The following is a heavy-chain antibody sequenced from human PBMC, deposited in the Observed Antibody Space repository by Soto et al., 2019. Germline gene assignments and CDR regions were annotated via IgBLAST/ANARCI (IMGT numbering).Heavy chain of an antibody. V-gene: IGHV1-46*01. CDR3: ARNYYDSSGYYPTDY. CDR2: INPSGGST. CDR1: GYTFTSYY. Sequence: ASVKVSCKASGYTFTSYYMHWVRQAPGQGLEWMGIINPSGGSTSYAQKFQGRVTTTRDTSTSTVYMELSSLRSEDTAVYYCARNYYDSSGYYPTDYWGQGTLVTVSS. J-gene: IGHJ4*02. D-gene: IGHD3-22*01.